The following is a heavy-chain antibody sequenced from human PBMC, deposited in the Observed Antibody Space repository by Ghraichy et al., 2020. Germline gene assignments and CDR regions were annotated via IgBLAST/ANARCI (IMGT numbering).Heavy chain of an antibody. Sequence: ESLNISCTASGFPFSTSVMSWARQAPGKGLEWVSTITNSGDSTFYADSVKGRFTISRDNSKNTLFLQMSSLRAEDTAVYYCMRGGWGANWGQGTLVTVSS. CDR3: MRGGWGAN. CDR2: ITNSGDST. D-gene: IGHD3-16*01. V-gene: IGHV3-23*01. CDR1: GFPFSTSV. J-gene: IGHJ4*02.